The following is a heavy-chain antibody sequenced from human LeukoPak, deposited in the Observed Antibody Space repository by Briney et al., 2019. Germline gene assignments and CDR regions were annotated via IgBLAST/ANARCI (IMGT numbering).Heavy chain of an antibody. CDR1: GGSISSSSYY. CDR3: ARRGYDYVWGSYRFFDY. J-gene: IGHJ4*02. D-gene: IGHD3-16*02. CDR2: IYYSGST. V-gene: IGHV4-39*01. Sequence: SETLSLTCTVSGGSISSSSYYWGWIRQPPGKGLEWIGSIYYSGSTYYNPSLKSRVIISVDTSKNQFSLKLSSVTAADTAVYYCARRGYDYVWGSYRFFDYWGQGTLVTVSS.